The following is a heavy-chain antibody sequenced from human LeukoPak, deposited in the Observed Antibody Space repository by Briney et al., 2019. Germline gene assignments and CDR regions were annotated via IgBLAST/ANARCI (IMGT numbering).Heavy chain of an antibody. Sequence: SVTVSCTASGYTFTIYGISWVRQAPGQGLEWMGRIIPILGIANYAQKFQGRVTITADKSTSTAYMELSSLRSEDTAVYYCARVSRGDDFWSGRSLIDVWGQGTTVTVSS. V-gene: IGHV1-69*04. D-gene: IGHD3-3*01. CDR2: IIPILGIA. CDR3: ARVSRGDDFWSGRSLIDV. J-gene: IGHJ6*02. CDR1: GYTFTIYG.